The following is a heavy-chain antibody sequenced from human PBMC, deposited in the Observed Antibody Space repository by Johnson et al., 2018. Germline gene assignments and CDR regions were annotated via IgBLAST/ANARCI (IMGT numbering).Heavy chain of an antibody. J-gene: IGHJ6*02. D-gene: IGHD5-18*01. Sequence: VQLVQSGGGVVQPXRSLRLSXAASGFTFSSYGMHWVRQAPGKGLEWVAVISYDGSNKYYADSVKGRFTISRDNSKNTLYLQMNSLRAEDKAVYYCAKDAEYSYGYDYYYYGMDVWGQGTTVTVSS. CDR1: GFTFSSYG. V-gene: IGHV3-30*18. CDR3: AKDAEYSYGYDYYYYGMDV. CDR2: ISYDGSNK.